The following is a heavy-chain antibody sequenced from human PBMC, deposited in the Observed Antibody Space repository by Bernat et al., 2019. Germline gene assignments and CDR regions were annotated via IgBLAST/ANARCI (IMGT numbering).Heavy chain of an antibody. Sequence: EVQLVESGGGLVQPGGSLRLSCAASGFTFSSYWMHWVRQAPGKGLVWVSRFNSDGSSTTYADSVKGRFTISRDNAKNTVYLQMNSLRAEDTAVYYCARDRLSKAGRYFDYWGQGTLVTVSS. D-gene: IGHD1-26*01. J-gene: IGHJ4*02. CDR2: FNSDGSST. V-gene: IGHV3-74*01. CDR3: ARDRLSKAGRYFDY. CDR1: GFTFSSYW.